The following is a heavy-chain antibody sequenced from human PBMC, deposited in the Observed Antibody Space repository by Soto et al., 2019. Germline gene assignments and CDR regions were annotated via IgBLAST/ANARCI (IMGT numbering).Heavy chain of an antibody. V-gene: IGHV1-69*13. CDR1: GGTFSSYA. CDR2: IIPIFGTA. J-gene: IGHJ3*02. D-gene: IGHD2-21*02. Sequence: AASVKVSCKASGGTFSSYAISWVRQAPGQGXEWMGGIIPIFGTANYAQKFQGRVTITADESTSTAYMGLSSLRSEDTAVYYCARGEDCGGDCYPREAFDIWGQGTMVTVSS. CDR3: ARGEDCGGDCYPREAFDI.